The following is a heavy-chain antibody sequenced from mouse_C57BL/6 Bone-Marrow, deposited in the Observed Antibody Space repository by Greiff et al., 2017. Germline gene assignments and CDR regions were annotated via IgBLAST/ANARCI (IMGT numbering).Heavy chain of an antibody. CDR3: ARNGSSPWYFDV. CDR2: IHPNSGST. V-gene: IGHV1-64*01. D-gene: IGHD1-1*01. CDR1: GYTFTSYW. J-gene: IGHJ1*03. Sequence: VQLQQPGAELVKPGASVKLSCKASGYTFTSYWMHWVKQRPGQGLEWIGLIHPNSGSTNYNEKFQSKATLTVDTSSSTAYMQLSSLTTEASAVYNCARNGSSPWYFDVWGTGTTVTVSS.